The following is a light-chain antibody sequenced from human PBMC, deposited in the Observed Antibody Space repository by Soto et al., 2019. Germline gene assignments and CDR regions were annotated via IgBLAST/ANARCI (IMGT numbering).Light chain of an antibody. J-gene: IGKJ5*01. Sequence: IRMTQSPSSLSAYIGDRVTITCRASQSVSRYLNWYQQKPGKAPKLLVYDASTLQSGVPSTFSGSGSGTDFTLTISSLQPEDFATYYCQQSASTTITFGRGTRLEIK. CDR3: QQSASTTIT. V-gene: IGKV1-39*01. CDR1: QSVSRY. CDR2: DAS.